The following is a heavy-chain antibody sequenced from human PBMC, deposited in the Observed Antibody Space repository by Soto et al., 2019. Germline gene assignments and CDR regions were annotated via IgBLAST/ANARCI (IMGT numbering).Heavy chain of an antibody. Sequence: QVQLVQSGAEEKKPGASVKVSCKASGYTFTSYAMHWVRQAPGQRLEWMGWINAGNGNTKYSQKFQGRVTITRDTSASTYYMELSSLRSEDTAVYYCARSSGYYSIDDYWGQGTLVTVSS. CDR1: GYTFTSYA. J-gene: IGHJ4*02. CDR2: INAGNGNT. CDR3: ARSSGYYSIDDY. D-gene: IGHD3-22*01. V-gene: IGHV1-3*05.